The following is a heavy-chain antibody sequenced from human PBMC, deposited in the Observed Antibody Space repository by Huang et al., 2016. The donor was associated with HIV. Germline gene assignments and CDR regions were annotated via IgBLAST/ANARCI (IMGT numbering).Heavy chain of an antibody. Sequence: QVQLVESGGGVVQPGRSLRLSCVASKFTFSDFGMHWVRQVRGKGVEWVAVRSYDGSFKSYADSVKGRFTISRDNSKKILYLQMNSLRPEDTAVYYCAKEFDILTGYYPSGSDYWGQGTLVTVSS. V-gene: IGHV3-30*18. CDR1: KFTFSDFG. D-gene: IGHD3-9*01. J-gene: IGHJ4*02. CDR3: AKEFDILTGYYPSGSDY. CDR2: RSYDGSFK.